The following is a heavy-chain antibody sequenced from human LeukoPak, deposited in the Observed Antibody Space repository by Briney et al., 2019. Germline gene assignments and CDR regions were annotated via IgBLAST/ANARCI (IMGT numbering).Heavy chain of an antibody. Sequence: GGSLRLSCAASGFTFSSYAMSWVRQAPGKGLEWVSAISGSGGSTYYADSVKGRFTTSRDNFKNTLYLQMNSLRAEDTAVYYCARGLSGRLTDWGQGTLVTVSS. D-gene: IGHD1-26*01. CDR1: GFTFSSYA. J-gene: IGHJ4*02. CDR3: ARGLSGRLTD. CDR2: ISGSGGST. V-gene: IGHV3-23*01.